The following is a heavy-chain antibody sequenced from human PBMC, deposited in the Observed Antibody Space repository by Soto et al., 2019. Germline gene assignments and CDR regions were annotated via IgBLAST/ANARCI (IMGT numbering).Heavy chain of an antibody. CDR1: GYTLSDYY. J-gene: IGHJ3*02. CDR3: AREGGGIAAAGAGNDAFDI. Sequence: ASVKVSCKASGYTLSDYYMQWVRQAPGQGLEWMGWFNPDSGDTNYAQKFQGRVTMTRDTSIATAYVELSSLKSDDTALYYCAREGGGIAAAGAGNDAFDIWGQGTMVTVSS. CDR2: FNPDSGDT. D-gene: IGHD6-13*01. V-gene: IGHV1-2*02.